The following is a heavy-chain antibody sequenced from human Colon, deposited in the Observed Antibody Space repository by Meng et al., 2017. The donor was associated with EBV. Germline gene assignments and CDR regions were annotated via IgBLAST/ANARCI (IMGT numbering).Heavy chain of an antibody. CDR2: ISYGGST. CDR3: ARGIQIWHEIDY. D-gene: IGHD5-18*01. Sequence: LRRQESRPGLVKPSETLALTCTVSGGSISSSSYSCAWIRQPPGKGLEWIGGISYGGSTSYNPSLKSRVTISIDTSKNQFSLSLTSVTAADTAIYYCARGIQIWHEIDYWGQGTLVTVSS. V-gene: IGHV4-39*07. CDR1: GGSISSSSYS. J-gene: IGHJ4*02.